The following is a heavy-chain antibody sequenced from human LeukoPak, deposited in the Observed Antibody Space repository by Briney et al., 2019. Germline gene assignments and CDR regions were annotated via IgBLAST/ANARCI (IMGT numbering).Heavy chain of an antibody. CDR2: ISSSSRFI. Sequence: GGSLRLSCAASGISFSNYSMNWVRQAPGKGLEWVSLISSSSRFIYYGDSVKGRFTISRDNAKKSLYLQMNSLRAEDTAVYYCARVVSVWFGEFYYYYMDVWGKGTTVTISS. CDR3: ARVVSVWFGEFYYYYMDV. V-gene: IGHV3-21*01. D-gene: IGHD3-10*01. CDR1: GISFSNYS. J-gene: IGHJ6*03.